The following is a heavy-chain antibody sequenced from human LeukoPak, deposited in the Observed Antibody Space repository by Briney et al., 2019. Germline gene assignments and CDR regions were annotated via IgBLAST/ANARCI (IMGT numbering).Heavy chain of an antibody. V-gene: IGHV7-4-1*02. J-gene: IGHJ5*02. CDR2: INTNTGNP. Sequence: ASVKVSCKVSGYTLTELSMHWVRQAPGKGLEWMGWINTNTGNPTYAQGFTGRFVFSLDTSVSTAYLQISSLKAEDTAVYYCARGTPRGWFDPWGQGTLVTVSS. D-gene: IGHD2-2*01. CDR3: ARGTPRGWFDP. CDR1: GYTLTELS.